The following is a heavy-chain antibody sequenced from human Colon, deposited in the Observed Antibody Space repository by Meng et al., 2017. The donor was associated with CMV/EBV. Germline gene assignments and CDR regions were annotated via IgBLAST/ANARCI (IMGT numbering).Heavy chain of an antibody. D-gene: IGHD6-6*01. CDR2: INHSGTT. Sequence: HQWGARLLNPSETLSLTCALYGGSFTNYYWSWIRQPPGKGLEWIAEINHSGTTYYNPSLKSRVTLSLDSSTNQFSLKLSSVTAADAAIYYCARGWVRDRSSLHFDYWGQGTLVTVSS. V-gene: IGHV4-34*01. CDR1: GGSFTNYY. CDR3: ARGWVRDRSSLHFDY. J-gene: IGHJ4*02.